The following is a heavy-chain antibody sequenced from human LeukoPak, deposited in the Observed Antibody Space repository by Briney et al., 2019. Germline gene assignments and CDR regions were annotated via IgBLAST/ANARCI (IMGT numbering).Heavy chain of an antibody. V-gene: IGHV4-39*01. Sequence: SGTLSLTCTVSGGSISSSSYYWGWIRQPPGKGLEWIGSIYYSGSTYYNPSLKSRVTISVDTSKNQFSLKLSSVTAADTAVYYCARHGANYYDSSGYYYGAFDIWGQGTMVTVSS. J-gene: IGHJ3*02. CDR3: ARHGANYYDSSGYYYGAFDI. CDR2: IYYSGST. D-gene: IGHD3-22*01. CDR1: GGSISSSSYY.